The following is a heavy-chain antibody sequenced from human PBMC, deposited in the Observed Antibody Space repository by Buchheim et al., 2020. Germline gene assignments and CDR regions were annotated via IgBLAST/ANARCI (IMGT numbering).Heavy chain of an antibody. CDR3: ARDQQYHDVWSGHSITSFDF. J-gene: IGHJ4*02. D-gene: IGHD3/OR15-3a*01. V-gene: IGHV1-3*01. CDR2: INAGNGDT. Sequence: QVLLVQSGAEVRKPGASVRISCKTSGYIFSRYPIHWVRQAPGQGLEWMGWINAGNGDTKYSQRFRGRVSITSDTSATTSYMEVKSLTFEDTAVYFCARDQQYHDVWSGHSITSFDFWGQGTL. CDR1: GYIFSRYP.